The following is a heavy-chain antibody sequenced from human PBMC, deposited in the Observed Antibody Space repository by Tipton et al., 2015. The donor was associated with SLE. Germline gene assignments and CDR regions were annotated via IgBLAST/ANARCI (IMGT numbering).Heavy chain of an antibody. D-gene: IGHD1-26*01. CDR3: ARDSTIVGATDAFDI. CDR2: IYTSGST. Sequence: TLSLTCTVSGGSISSGSYYWSWIRQPAGKGLEWIGHIYTSGSTNYNPSLKSRVTISVDTSKNQFSLKLSSVTAADTAVYYCARDSTIVGATDAFDIWGQGTMVTVSS. CDR1: GGSISSGSYY. V-gene: IGHV4-61*09. J-gene: IGHJ3*02.